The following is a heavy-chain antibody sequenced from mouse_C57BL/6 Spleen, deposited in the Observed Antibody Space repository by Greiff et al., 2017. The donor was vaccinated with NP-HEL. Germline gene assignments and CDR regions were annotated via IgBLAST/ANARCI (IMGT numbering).Heavy chain of an antibody. V-gene: IGHV5-4*03. CDR3: ARGVNSSGLYYAMDY. CDR2: ISDGGSYT. J-gene: IGHJ4*01. D-gene: IGHD3-2*02. Sequence: DVMLVESGGGLVKPGGSLKLSCAASGFTFSSYAMSWVRQTPEKRLEWVATISDGGSYTYYPDNVKGRFTISRDNAKNNLYLQMSHLKSEDTAMYYCARGVNSSGLYYAMDYWGQGTSVTVSS. CDR1: GFTFSSYA.